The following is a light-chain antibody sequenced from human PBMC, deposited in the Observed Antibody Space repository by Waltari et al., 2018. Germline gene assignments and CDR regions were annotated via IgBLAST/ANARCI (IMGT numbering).Light chain of an antibody. Sequence: EIVLTQSPATLSLSPGEGATLSRRASQSVNNFLAWYQQKPGQAPRLLIYRTYNRATGIPARFSGSGSGTDFTLTISSLEPEDFAVYYCQQRAAWPNTFGQGTKLEIK. CDR1: QSVNNF. V-gene: IGKV3-11*01. CDR3: QQRAAWPNT. CDR2: RTY. J-gene: IGKJ2*01.